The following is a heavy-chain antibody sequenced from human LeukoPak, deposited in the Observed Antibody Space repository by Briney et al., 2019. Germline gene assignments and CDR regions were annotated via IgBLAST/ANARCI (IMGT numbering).Heavy chain of an antibody. CDR2: IYYSGST. V-gene: IGHV4-59*01. J-gene: IGHJ4*02. D-gene: IGHD3-22*01. Sequence: PSETLSLTCTVSGGSISSYYWSWIRQPPGKGLEWIGYIYYSGSTNYNPSLKSRVTISVDTSKNQFSLKLSSVTAADTAVYYCARADYYDSSAMVYWGQGTLVTVSS. CDR1: GGSISSYY. CDR3: ARADYYDSSAMVY.